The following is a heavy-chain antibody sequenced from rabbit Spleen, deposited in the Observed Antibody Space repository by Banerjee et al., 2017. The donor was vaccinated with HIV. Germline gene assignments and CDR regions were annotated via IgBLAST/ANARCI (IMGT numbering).Heavy chain of an antibody. CDR2: IEGGSSSFT. V-gene: IGHV1S45*01. D-gene: IGHD1-1*01. CDR1: GVSFSGSSY. J-gene: IGHJ4*01. Sequence: QEQLVESGGDLVKPGASLTLTCTASGVSFSGSSYMCWVRQAPGKGLEWIACIEGGSSSFTYFASWAKGRFTISKASSTTVTLQMTSLTAADTATYFCARAYIASPSNLWGPGTLVTVS. CDR3: ARAYIASPSNL.